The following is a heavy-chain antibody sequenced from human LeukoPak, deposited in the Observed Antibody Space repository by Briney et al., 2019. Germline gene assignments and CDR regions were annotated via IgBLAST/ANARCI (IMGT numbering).Heavy chain of an antibody. V-gene: IGHV4-39*07. CDR2: IYYSGST. Sequence: SETLSLTCTVSGGSISSSSYYWGWIRQPPGKGLEWIGSIYYSGSTYYNPSLKSRVTISVDTSKNQFSLKLSSVTAADTAVYYYARDLRVTTVMIDYWGQGTLVTVSS. CDR1: GGSISSSSYY. J-gene: IGHJ4*02. CDR3: ARDLRVTTVMIDY. D-gene: IGHD4-17*01.